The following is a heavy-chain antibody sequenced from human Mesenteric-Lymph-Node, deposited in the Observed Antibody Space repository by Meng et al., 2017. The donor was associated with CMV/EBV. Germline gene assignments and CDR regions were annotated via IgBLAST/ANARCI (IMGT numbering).Heavy chain of an antibody. CDR2: LYSGGYIT. J-gene: IGHJ6*02. CDR1: GFTFSSYA. CDR3: AKDYYDSSGPTRNYYYYYGMDV. Sequence: GESLKISCAASGFTFSSYAISWVRQAPGKGLEWVSILYSGGYITYYADSVKGRFTISRDNSKNTLYLQMNSLRAEDTAVYYCAKDYYDSSGPTRNYYYYYGMDVWGQGTTVTVSS. V-gene: IGHV3-23*03. D-gene: IGHD3-22*01.